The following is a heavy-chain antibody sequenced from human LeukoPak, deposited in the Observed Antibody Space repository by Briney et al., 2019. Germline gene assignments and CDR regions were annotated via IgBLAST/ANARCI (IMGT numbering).Heavy chain of an antibody. CDR2: INHSGST. CDR1: GGSFSGYY. Sequence: SETLALTCAVYGGSFSGYYWSWIRQPPGKGLEWIGEINHSGSTNYNPSLKSRVTISVDTSKNQFSLKLSSVTAADTAVYYCARWVVPAAIDYWGQGTLVTVSS. V-gene: IGHV4-34*01. D-gene: IGHD2-2*02. CDR3: ARWVVPAAIDY. J-gene: IGHJ4*02.